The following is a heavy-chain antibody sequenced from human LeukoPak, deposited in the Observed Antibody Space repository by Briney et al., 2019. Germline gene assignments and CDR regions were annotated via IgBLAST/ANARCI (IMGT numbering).Heavy chain of an antibody. J-gene: IGHJ3*02. CDR3: ARARAYGGNSGAFDI. D-gene: IGHD4-23*01. Sequence: KPSETLSLTCTVSGGSISSYYWSWIRQPAGKGLEWIGRIYTSGSTNYNPSLKSRVTISVDTSKNQFSLKLSSVTAADTAVYYCARARAYGGNSGAFDIWGQGTMVTVSS. V-gene: IGHV4-4*07. CDR2: IYTSGST. CDR1: GGSISSYY.